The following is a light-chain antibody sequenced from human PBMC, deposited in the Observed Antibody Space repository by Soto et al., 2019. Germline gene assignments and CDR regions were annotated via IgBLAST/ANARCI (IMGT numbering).Light chain of an antibody. V-gene: IGKV3-20*01. Sequence: SASAVSLSPKERATLSCRASPSVTNYLAWYQQKPGQAPRLLIYAASSRATGIPDRFSGGGSGTDFTLTISILEPEDFAVYYCQHSASLLRTFAQGTKVDIK. CDR3: QHSASLLRT. J-gene: IGKJ1*01. CDR2: AAS. CDR1: PSVTNY.